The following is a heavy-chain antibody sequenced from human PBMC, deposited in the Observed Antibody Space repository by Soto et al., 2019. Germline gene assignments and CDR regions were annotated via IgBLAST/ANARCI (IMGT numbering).Heavy chain of an antibody. CDR2: INPNSGGT. CDR3: ATDPRLGGQH. Sequence: ASVKVSCKASGYTFTGYYMHWVRQAPGQGLEWMGWINPNSGGTIYAQKFQGRVTMTEDTSTDTAYMELSSLRSEDTAVYYCATDPRLGGQHWGQGTLVTVSS. J-gene: IGHJ1*01. V-gene: IGHV1-2*02. D-gene: IGHD3-16*01. CDR1: GYTFTGYY.